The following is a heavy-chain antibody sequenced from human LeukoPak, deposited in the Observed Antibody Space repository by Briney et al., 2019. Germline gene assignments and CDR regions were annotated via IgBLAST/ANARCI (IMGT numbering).Heavy chain of an antibody. CDR3: ARDLSGVAVAGTGNWFDP. J-gene: IGHJ5*02. CDR1: GGTFSSYA. CDR2: IIPIFGTA. Sequence: EASVKVSCKASGGTFSSYAISWVRQAPGQGLEWMRRIIPIFGTANYAQKFQGRVTITADESTSTAYMELSSLRSEDTAVYYCARDLSGVAVAGTGNWFDPWGQGTLVTVSS. D-gene: IGHD6-19*01. V-gene: IGHV1-69*13.